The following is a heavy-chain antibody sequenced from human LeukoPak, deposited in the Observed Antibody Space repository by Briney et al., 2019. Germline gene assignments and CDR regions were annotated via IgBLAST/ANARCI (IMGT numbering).Heavy chain of an antibody. Sequence: GGSLRLSCAASGFTFDDYAMHWVRQAPGKGLEWVSGISWNSGSIGYADSVKGRFTISRDNAKNSLYLQMNSLRAEDTALYYCAKEYCGGDCYSDAFDIWGQGTMVTVSS. J-gene: IGHJ3*02. CDR1: GFTFDDYA. D-gene: IGHD2-21*02. V-gene: IGHV3-9*01. CDR2: ISWNSGSI. CDR3: AKEYCGGDCYSDAFDI.